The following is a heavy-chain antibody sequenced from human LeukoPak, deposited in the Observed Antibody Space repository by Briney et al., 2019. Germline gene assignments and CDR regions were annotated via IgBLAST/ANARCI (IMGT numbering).Heavy chain of an antibody. CDR3: AREDNNGPDY. D-gene: IGHD1-14*01. J-gene: IGHJ4*02. CDR2: INGDGSTT. V-gene: IGHV3-74*01. Sequence: QLGGSLRLSCAASGFTFSSYWMHWVRQAPGKGLVWVSRINGDGSTTNYADSVKGRFTISRDNAKNTLYLQMNSLRAEDTAVYYCAREDNNGPDYWGQGTLVTVSS. CDR1: GFTFSSYW.